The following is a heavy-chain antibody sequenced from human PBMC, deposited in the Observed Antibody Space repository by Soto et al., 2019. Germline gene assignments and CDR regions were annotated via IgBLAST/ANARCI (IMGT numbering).Heavy chain of an antibody. J-gene: IGHJ5*02. V-gene: IGHV1-69*01. CDR3: AREEAYCSGGSCYRAATNWCDP. Sequence: PVRVSCTGSGGTFSSYDISWVRRAPGPVLEWMGGIIPIFGTANYAQKFQGRVTITADESTSTAYMELSSLRSEDTAVYYCAREEAYCSGGSCYRAATNWCDPWGQGTRVTVSP. CDR1: GGTFSSYD. CDR2: IIPIFGTA. D-gene: IGHD2-15*01.